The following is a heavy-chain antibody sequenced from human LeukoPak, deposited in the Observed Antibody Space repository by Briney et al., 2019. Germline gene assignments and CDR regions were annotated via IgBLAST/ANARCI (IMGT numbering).Heavy chain of an antibody. CDR3: TRGGNTMIVEIQYFQY. Sequence: GGSLRLSCAASGFTFSSYSMNWVRQGPGKGLEWVSYISGSGTIIYYADSVRGRFTVSRDNAKNSLYLQMNNLRAEDTAVYYCTRGGNTMIVEIQYFQYWGQGTLVTVS. D-gene: IGHD3-22*01. V-gene: IGHV3-48*04. CDR2: ISGSGTII. CDR1: GFTFSSYS. J-gene: IGHJ1*01.